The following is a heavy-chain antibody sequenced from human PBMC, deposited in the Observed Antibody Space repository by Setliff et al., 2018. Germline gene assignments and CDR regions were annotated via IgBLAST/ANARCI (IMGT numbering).Heavy chain of an antibody. J-gene: IGHJ2*01. D-gene: IGHD1-26*01. Sequence: SETLSLTCTVSGGPISSGDYYWSWIRQPPGKGLEWIGYIYSSGSTYYNPSLKSRVSISVDTSKNQFSLKLSSVTAADTAVYYCARDVEVGGWYFDLWGHGTLVTVSS. CDR2: IYSSGST. CDR1: GGPISSGDYY. V-gene: IGHV4-30-4*08. CDR3: ARDVEVGGWYFDL.